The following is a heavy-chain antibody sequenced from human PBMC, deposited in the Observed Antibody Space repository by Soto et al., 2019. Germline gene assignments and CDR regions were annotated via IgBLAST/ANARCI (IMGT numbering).Heavy chain of an antibody. D-gene: IGHD6-13*01. CDR3: AREARLGGSSWYGGFDY. J-gene: IGHJ4*02. CDR1: GFTFSSYD. CDR2: IGTAGDT. V-gene: IGHV3-13*01. Sequence: GGSLRLSCAASGFTFSSYDMHWVRQATGKGLEWVSAIGTAGDTYYPGSVKGRFTISRENAKNSLYLQMNSLRAEDTAVYYCAREARLGGSSWYGGFDYWGQGTLVTVSS.